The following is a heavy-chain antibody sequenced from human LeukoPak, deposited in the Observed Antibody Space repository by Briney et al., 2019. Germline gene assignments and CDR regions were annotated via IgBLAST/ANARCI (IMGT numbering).Heavy chain of an antibody. V-gene: IGHV3-23*01. CDR2: ISGSGGDT. CDR1: GFTFSTYA. CDR3: AKDSGDGYTAYYFDY. J-gene: IGHJ4*02. D-gene: IGHD5-24*01. Sequence: GESLRLSCAASGFTFSTYAMSWVRQAPGKGLEWVSDISGSGGDTYYADSVKGRFTTPRDSSKNMLYLQMNSLRAEDTAVYYCAKDSGDGYTAYYFDYWGQGTLVTVSS.